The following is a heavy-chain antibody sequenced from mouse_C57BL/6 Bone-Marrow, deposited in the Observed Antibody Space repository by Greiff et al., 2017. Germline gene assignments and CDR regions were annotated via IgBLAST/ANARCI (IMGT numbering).Heavy chain of an antibody. CDR1: GYTFTSYW. CDR2: IHPNSGST. D-gene: IGHD1-1*01. V-gene: IGHV1-64*01. Sequence: VQLQQPGAELVKPGASVKLSCKASGYTFTSYWMHWVKQRPGQGLEWIGMIHPNSGSTNFNEKFKSKATLTVDKSSSTAYMQLSSLTSEDSAVYYCAGITTVVALYWYFDVWGTGTTVTVSS. CDR3: AGITTVVALYWYFDV. J-gene: IGHJ1*03.